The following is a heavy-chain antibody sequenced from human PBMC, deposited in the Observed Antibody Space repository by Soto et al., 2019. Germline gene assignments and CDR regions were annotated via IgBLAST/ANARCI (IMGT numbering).Heavy chain of an antibody. CDR2: VHSGGTTT. CDR3: ARGDRGGFDL. CDR1: GFTFDYYW. J-gene: IGHJ3*01. Sequence: GGSLRLSCAASGFTFDYYWMHWVRQAPGKGLVWVSRVHSGGTTTTYADSVKGRFIISRDNARNTVSLQMSSLRAEDTAIYYCARGDRGGFDLWGHGTMVTVSS. D-gene: IGHD3-10*01. V-gene: IGHV3-74*01.